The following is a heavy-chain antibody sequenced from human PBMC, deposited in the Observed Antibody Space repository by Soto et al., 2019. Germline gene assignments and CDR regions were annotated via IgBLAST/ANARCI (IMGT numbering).Heavy chain of an antibody. D-gene: IGHD6-19*01. J-gene: IGHJ6*02. CDR1: GFTFSSYW. CDR2: INSDGSST. Sequence: EVQLVESGGGLVQPGGSLRLSCAASGFTFSSYWMHWVRQAPGKGLVWVSRINSDGSSTSYADSVKGRFAISRDNAKNTLYLQMNSLRAEDTAVYYCARDPRGVAGDGMDVWGQGTTVTVSS. CDR3: ARDPRGVAGDGMDV. V-gene: IGHV3-74*01.